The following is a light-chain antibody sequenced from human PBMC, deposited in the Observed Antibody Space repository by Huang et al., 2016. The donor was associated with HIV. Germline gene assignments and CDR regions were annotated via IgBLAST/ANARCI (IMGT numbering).Light chain of an antibody. CDR1: QSLSSSY. J-gene: IGKJ1*01. V-gene: IGKV3-20*01. Sequence: EIVLTQSPGTLSLSPGERATLSCRATQSLSSSYLAWYQQKPGQAPRLLIHHTSSRANGISDRFSGSGSGTDFALTISRLEPEDFAVYYCQQHDASSWTFGQGTKVEIK. CDR2: HTS. CDR3: QQHDASSWT.